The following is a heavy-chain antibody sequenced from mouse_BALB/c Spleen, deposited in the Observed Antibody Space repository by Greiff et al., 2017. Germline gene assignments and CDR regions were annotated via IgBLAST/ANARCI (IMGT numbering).Heavy chain of an antibody. Sequence: DVQLVESGPGLVKPSQSLSLTCTVTGYSITSDYAWNWIRQFPGNKLEWMGYISYSGSTSYNPSLKSRISITRDTSKNQFFLQLNSVTTEDTATYYCARGIMYYGSSYFDYWGQGTTLTVSS. CDR2: ISYSGST. CDR3: ARGIMYYGSSYFDY. V-gene: IGHV3-2*02. J-gene: IGHJ2*01. D-gene: IGHD1-1*01. CDR1: GYSITSDYA.